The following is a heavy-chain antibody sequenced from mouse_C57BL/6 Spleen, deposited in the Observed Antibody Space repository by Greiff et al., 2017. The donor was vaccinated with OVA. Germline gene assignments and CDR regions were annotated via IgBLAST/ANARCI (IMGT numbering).Heavy chain of an antibody. CDR2: INYDGSST. CDR1: GFTFSDYY. V-gene: IGHV5-16*01. D-gene: IGHD2-5*01. J-gene: IGHJ2*01. CDR3: ARYGYYSNYEDYFDY. Sequence: EVNVVESEGGLVQPGSSMKLSCTASGFTFSDYYMAWVRQVPEKGLEWVANINYDGSSTYYLDSLKSRFIISRDNAKNILYLQMSSLKSEDTATYYCARYGYYSNYEDYFDYWGQGTTLTVSS.